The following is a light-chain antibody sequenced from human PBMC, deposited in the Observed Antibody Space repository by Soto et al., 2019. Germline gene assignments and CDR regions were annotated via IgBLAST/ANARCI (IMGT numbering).Light chain of an antibody. Sequence: QSALTQPASVSVSPGQSITISCTGASSDVGAYYYVSWYQHYPGKAPKLMIYEVTNRPSGVSNRFSGSKSGNTASLTISGLQAKDEADYYCSSYTTSSTLWVFGTGTKVTVL. V-gene: IGLV2-14*01. CDR3: SSYTTSSTLWV. CDR1: SSDVGAYYY. J-gene: IGLJ1*01. CDR2: EVT.